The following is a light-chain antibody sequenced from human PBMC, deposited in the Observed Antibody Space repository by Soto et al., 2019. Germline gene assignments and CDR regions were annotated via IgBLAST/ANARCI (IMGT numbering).Light chain of an antibody. CDR3: CSYAADRIYV. V-gene: IGLV2-23*01. Sequence: QSVLTQPASVSGSPGQSITISCTGTRSDVGTYNLVSWYQQHPGKGPKLMIYQGTKRPSGVSNRFSGSKSGNTASLTISDLQAEDEADYFCCSYAADRIYVFGSGTKV. J-gene: IGLJ1*01. CDR1: RSDVGTYNL. CDR2: QGT.